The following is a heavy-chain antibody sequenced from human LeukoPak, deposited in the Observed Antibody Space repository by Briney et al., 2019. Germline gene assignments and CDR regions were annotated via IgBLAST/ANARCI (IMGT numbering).Heavy chain of an antibody. CDR1: GFTFSNYG. Sequence: GGSLRLSCAASGFTFSNYGMHWVRQAPGKGLEWVAFIRYDGSKKYYADSVKGRFTISRDNSKNTLYLQMNSLRAEDTAVYYCAKERHDSSGYYDYLGQGTLVTVSS. J-gene: IGHJ4*02. CDR2: IRYDGSKK. V-gene: IGHV3-30*02. CDR3: AKERHDSSGYYDY. D-gene: IGHD3-22*01.